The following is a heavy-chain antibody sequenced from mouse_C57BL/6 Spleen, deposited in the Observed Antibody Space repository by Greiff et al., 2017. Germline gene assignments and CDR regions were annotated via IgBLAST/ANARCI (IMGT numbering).Heavy chain of an antibody. CDR3: ARFYYGNYDYFDY. D-gene: IGHD2-1*01. CDR1: GFTFSSYA. V-gene: IGHV5-4*03. CDR2: ISDGGSYT. Sequence: EVKLMESGGGLVKPGGSLKLSCAASGFTFSSYAMSWVRQTPEKRLEWVATISDGGSYTYYPDNVKGRFTISRDNAKNNLYLQMSHLKSEDTAMYYCARFYYGNYDYFDYWGQGTTLTVSS. J-gene: IGHJ2*01.